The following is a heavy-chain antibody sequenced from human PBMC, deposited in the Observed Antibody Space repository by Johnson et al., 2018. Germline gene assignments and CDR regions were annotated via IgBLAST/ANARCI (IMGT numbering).Heavy chain of an antibody. CDR2: ISDDSRTR. D-gene: IGHD2-15*01. V-gene: IGHV3-48*04. Sequence: VQLVESGGGLVQPGGSLRLSCAASGFSFNRYGFNWVRQAPGKGLEWVSYISDDSRTRYHAAAVKGRLTISRDNAKNSLYLQMNTLSAEDAAFYYCARVVRPLTPYMDVWGKGTTVTVSS. CDR1: GFSFNRYG. J-gene: IGHJ6*03. CDR3: ARVVRPLTPYMDV.